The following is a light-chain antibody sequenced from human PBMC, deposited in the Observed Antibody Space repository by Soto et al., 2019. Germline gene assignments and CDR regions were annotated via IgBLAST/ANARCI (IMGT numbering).Light chain of an antibody. J-gene: IGKJ2*01. CDR3: LQYATPLYT. Sequence: EVVLTQSPGTLSLSPGERASLSCRASQSLRSSFLAWYQKKPGQAPRLLLYGASNRASGIPDRFSVSGSGTDYNLTISRLEPEDYTVYFCLQYATPLYTFGQGTKMEIK. V-gene: IGKV3-20*01. CDR2: GAS. CDR1: QSLRSSF.